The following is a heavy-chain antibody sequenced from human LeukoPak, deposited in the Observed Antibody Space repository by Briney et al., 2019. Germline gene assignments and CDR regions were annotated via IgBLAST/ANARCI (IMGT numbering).Heavy chain of an antibody. Sequence: GASVKVSCKVSGYTLTELSMHWVRQAPGKGLEWMGGFDPEDGKTIYAQKFQGRVTMTEDTSTDTAYMELSSLRSEDTAVYYCATDQGTSDYYYYGMDVWGQGTTVTVSS. CDR2: FDPEDGKT. V-gene: IGHV1-24*01. D-gene: IGHD1-1*01. CDR3: ATDQGTSDYYYYGMDV. J-gene: IGHJ6*02. CDR1: GYTLTELS.